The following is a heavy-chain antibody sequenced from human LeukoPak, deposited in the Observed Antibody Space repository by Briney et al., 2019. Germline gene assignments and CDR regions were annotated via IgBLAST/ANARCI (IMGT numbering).Heavy chain of an antibody. V-gene: IGHV3-15*01. CDR2: IKSKTDGGTT. J-gene: IGHJ4*02. CDR1: GXTFSNAW. Sequence: GGSLRLSCAASGXTFSNAWMSWVRQAPGKGLEWVGRIKSKTDGGTTDYAAPVKGRFTISRDDSKNTLYLQMNSLKTEDTAVYYCTTASGDYEIDYWGQGTLVTVSS. D-gene: IGHD4-17*01. CDR3: TTASGDYEIDY.